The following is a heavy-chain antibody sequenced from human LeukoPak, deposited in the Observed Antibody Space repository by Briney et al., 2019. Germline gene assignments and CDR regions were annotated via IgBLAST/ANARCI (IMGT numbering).Heavy chain of an antibody. CDR3: AKTGTDDGYSIYFDH. J-gene: IGHJ4*02. Sequence: GGSLRLSCAASGLTFSRYAMSWVRQAPGKGLGWVSTISGSGGGTYNAGSVKGRFTISRDNSQNTLYLQMNSLRAEDTAIYYCAKTGTDDGYSIYFDHWGQGTLVTVSS. D-gene: IGHD5-24*01. V-gene: IGHV3-23*01. CDR2: ISGSGGGT. CDR1: GLTFSRYA.